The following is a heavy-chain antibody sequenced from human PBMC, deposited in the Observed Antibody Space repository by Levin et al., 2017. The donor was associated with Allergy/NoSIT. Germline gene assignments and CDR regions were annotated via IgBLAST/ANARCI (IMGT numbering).Heavy chain of an antibody. CDR2: INHSGST. V-gene: IGHV4-34*01. CDR1: GGSFRGSY. D-gene: IGHD6-13*01. Sequence: SQTLSLPCAVYGGSFRGSYWSWIRQPPGKGLEWIGEINHSGSTNYNPSLKSRVTISVDTSKNQFSLKLSSVTAADTAVYYCARGKYSSSWLAPFDYWGQGTLVTVSS. CDR3: ARGKYSSSWLAPFDY. J-gene: IGHJ4*02.